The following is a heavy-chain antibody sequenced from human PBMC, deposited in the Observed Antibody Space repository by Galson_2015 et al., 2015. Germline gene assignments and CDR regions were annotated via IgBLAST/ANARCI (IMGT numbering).Heavy chain of an antibody. V-gene: IGHV1-69*13. Sequence: SVKVSCKASGGTFSSYAISWVRQAPGQGLEWMGGIIPIFGTANYAQKFQGRVTITADESTSTAYMELSSLRSEDTAVYYYARDRLGTGGCSGGSCYGTYYYYYMDVWGKGTTVTVSS. CDR1: GGTFSSYA. J-gene: IGHJ6*03. CDR3: ARDRLGTGGCSGGSCYGTYYYYYMDV. D-gene: IGHD2-15*01. CDR2: IIPIFGTA.